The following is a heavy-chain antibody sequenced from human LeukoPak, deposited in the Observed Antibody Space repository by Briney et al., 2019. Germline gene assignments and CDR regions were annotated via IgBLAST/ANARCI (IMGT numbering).Heavy chain of an antibody. CDR1: GCTFTSYY. CDR2: INPSGGRT. J-gene: IGHJ4*02. Sequence: ASVKVSCEASGCTFTSYYMHWVRQAPGQGLEWMGTINPSGGRTSYAQKFQGRVTMTRDTSTSTVYMELSSLRSEDTAVYYCAREDSSGWYPLDYWGQGTLVTVSS. CDR3: AREDSSGWYPLDY. D-gene: IGHD6-19*01. V-gene: IGHV1-46*01.